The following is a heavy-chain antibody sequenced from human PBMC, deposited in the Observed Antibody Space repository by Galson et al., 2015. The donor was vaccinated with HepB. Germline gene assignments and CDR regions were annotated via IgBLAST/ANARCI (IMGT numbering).Heavy chain of an antibody. V-gene: IGHV2-5*02. J-gene: IGHJ4*02. CDR1: GFSLSTSGVG. D-gene: IGHD3-10*01. Sequence: PALVKPTQTLTLTCTFSGFSLSTSGVGVGWIRQPPGKALEWLALIYWDDDKRYSPSLKSRLTITKDTSKNQVVLTMTNIDPVDTATYYCAHSSSGSGRGFYWGQGTLVTVSS. CDR3: AHSSSGSGRGFY. CDR2: IYWDDDK.